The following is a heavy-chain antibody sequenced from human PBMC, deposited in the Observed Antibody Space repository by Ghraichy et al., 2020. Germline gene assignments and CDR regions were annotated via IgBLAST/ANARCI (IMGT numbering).Heavy chain of an antibody. Sequence: LSLTCAASGFTFSSYWMHWVRQGPGMGLVWVSRLNTNGSNMHYADSVEGRFTISRDNAQNTVYLQMNSLRAEDTAVYFCARGRLGADRSTFNLWGQGTMVTVSS. D-gene: IGHD1-26*01. J-gene: IGHJ3*01. CDR2: LNTNGSNM. V-gene: IGHV3-74*01. CDR3: ARGRLGADRSTFNL. CDR1: GFTFSSYW.